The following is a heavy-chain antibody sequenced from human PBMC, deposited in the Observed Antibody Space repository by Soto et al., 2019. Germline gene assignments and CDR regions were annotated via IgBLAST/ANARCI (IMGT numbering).Heavy chain of an antibody. Sequence: EVQLLESGGGLVQPGGSLRLSCAASGVTFSSYAMSWVRQAPGKGLEWVSAISGSGGSTYYADSVKGRFTISRDNSKNTLYLPMNSLRAEDTAVYYCATATVTDHYYNWFDPWGQGPLVTVSS. CDR3: ATATVTDHYYNWFDP. J-gene: IGHJ5*02. CDR1: GVTFSSYA. D-gene: IGHD4-17*01. V-gene: IGHV3-23*01. CDR2: ISGSGGST.